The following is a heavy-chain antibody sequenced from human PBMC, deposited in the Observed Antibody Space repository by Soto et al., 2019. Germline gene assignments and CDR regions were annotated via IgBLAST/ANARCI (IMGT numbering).Heavy chain of an antibody. Sequence: GESLKISCKGSGYSFTGYWIGWVRQMPGKGLEWMGIIYPGDSDTRYSPSFQGQVTISADKSISTAYLQWSSLKASDTAMYYCARLRYCSGGSCYYYYGMDVWGQGTTVTVSS. D-gene: IGHD2-15*01. V-gene: IGHV5-51*01. CDR2: IYPGDSDT. CDR1: GYSFTGYW. J-gene: IGHJ6*02. CDR3: ARLRYCSGGSCYYYYGMDV.